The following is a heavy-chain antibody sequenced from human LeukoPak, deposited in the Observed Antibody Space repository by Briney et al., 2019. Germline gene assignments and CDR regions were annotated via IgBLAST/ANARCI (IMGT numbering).Heavy chain of an antibody. CDR2: IWSDGSNK. CDR1: GFTFSHYG. D-gene: IGHD4-11*01. J-gene: IGHJ4*02. V-gene: IGHV3-33*06. CDR3: AKDAQRGFDYSNSLEY. Sequence: GGSLRLSCAASGFTFSHYGLHGVRQAPGKGLEWGAVIWSDGSNKYYADSVKGRFTISRDDSKKTLYLQMSSLRGEDTAVYYCAKDAQRGFDYSNSLEYWGQGTLVTVSS.